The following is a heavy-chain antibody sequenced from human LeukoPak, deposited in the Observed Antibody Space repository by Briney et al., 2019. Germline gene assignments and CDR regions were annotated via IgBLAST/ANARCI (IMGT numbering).Heavy chain of an antibody. Sequence: GGSLRLSCAASGFTFSSYSMNWVRQAPGKGLEWVSSISSSSSYIYYADSVKGRFTISRDNAKNSLYLQMNSLRAEDTAVYYCARAARAEYYDFWSGYYWKGYYYYMDVWGKGTTVTVSS. D-gene: IGHD3-3*01. CDR2: ISSSSSYI. J-gene: IGHJ6*03. V-gene: IGHV3-21*01. CDR3: ARAARAEYYDFWSGYYWKGYYYYMDV. CDR1: GFTFSSYS.